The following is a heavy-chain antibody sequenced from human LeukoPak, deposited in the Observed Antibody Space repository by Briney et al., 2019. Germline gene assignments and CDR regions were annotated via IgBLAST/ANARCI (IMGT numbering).Heavy chain of an antibody. Sequence: ASEKVSCKASGYTFTGYYIHWVRQAPGQGLEWMGWINPNSTTTHYAQKFQGRVTMTRDTSISTAYMELRRLRSDDTATYYCARVRDRMKGYKFDYWGQGTLVTVSS. J-gene: IGHJ4*02. V-gene: IGHV1-2*02. CDR3: ARVRDRMKGYKFDY. CDR1: GYTFTGYY. CDR2: INPNSTTT. D-gene: IGHD5-18*01.